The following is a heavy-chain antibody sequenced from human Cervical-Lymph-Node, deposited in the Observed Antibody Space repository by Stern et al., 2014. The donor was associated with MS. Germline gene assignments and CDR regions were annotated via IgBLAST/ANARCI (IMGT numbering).Heavy chain of an antibody. CDR1: GGSISSGDYY. D-gene: IGHD2-2*01. J-gene: IGHJ5*02. CDR3: ASANCSSTSCPNWFDP. V-gene: IGHV4-30-4*01. Sequence: LQLQESGPGLVKPSQTLSLTCTVSGGSISSGDYYWSWIRQPPGKGLEWIGYISYSGSTYYNPSLKSRVTISVDTSKNQFSLKLSSVTAADTAVYYCASANCSSTSCPNWFDPWGQGTLVTVSS. CDR2: ISYSGST.